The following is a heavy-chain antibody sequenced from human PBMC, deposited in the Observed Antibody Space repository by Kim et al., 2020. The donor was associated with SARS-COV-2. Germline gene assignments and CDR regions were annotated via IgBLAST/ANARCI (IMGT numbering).Heavy chain of an antibody. Sequence: GRFTISRDNAKNSLYLQMNRLRAEDTALYYCAKDGFLRFGEFLYYYGMDVWGQGTTVTVSS. CDR3: AKDGFLRFGEFLYYYGMDV. D-gene: IGHD3-10*01. J-gene: IGHJ6*02. V-gene: IGHV3-9*01.